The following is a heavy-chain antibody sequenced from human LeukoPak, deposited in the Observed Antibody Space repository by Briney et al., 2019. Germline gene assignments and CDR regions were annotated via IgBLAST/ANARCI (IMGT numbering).Heavy chain of an antibody. D-gene: IGHD5-12*01. J-gene: IGHJ4*02. V-gene: IGHV4-31*03. CDR2: IYYSGSI. CDR3: ARAGYSGEYYFDY. Sequence: SQTLSLTCTVSGGSISSGGYYWSWIRQHPGKGLEWIGYIYYSGSIYYNPSLKSRVTISVDTSKNQFSLKLSSVTAADTAVYYCARAGYSGEYYFDYWGQGTLVTVSS. CDR1: GGSISSGGYY.